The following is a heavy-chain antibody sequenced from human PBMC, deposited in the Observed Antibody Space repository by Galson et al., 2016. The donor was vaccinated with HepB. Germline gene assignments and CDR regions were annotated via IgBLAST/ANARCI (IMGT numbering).Heavy chain of an antibody. CDR2: ISYDGSIK. J-gene: IGHJ4*02. CDR1: GFSFTNYG. D-gene: IGHD3-22*01. CDR3: ARNSSGSYPFDY. V-gene: IGHV3-30*03. Sequence: SLRLSCAASGFSFTNYGMHWVRQAPGKGLEWVAVISYDGSIKYYGDSVQGRFTISRDTSTSTAYMELRSLRSDDTAVYYCARNSSGSYPFDYWGQGTLVSVSS.